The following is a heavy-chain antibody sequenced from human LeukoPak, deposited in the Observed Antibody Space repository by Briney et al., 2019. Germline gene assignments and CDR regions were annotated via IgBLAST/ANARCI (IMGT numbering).Heavy chain of an antibody. CDR1: GFTFSSYG. V-gene: IGHV3-23*01. D-gene: IGHD3-9*01. CDR2: ISGSGGST. J-gene: IGHJ4*02. CDR3: AKGSLTAYYTFDY. Sequence: GGSLRLSCAASGFTFSSYGMTWVRQAPGKGLEWVSGISGSGGSTYYEDSVKGRFTISRDNSKNTLYLQMNSLRAEDTAVYYCAKGSLTAYYTFDYWGQGTLVTVSS.